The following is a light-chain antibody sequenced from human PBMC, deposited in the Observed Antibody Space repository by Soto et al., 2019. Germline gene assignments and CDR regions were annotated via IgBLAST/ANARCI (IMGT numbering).Light chain of an antibody. Sequence: QHVLTQSPSASASPGASVKLTCTLSSGHSTYTIAWHQQHPGKGPRYLMRLKNDGSHTKGDGIPDRFSGSSFGAERYLTISSLQSEDEADYYCQTWDTGIQVFGAGTKLTVL. CDR2: LKNDGSH. V-gene: IGLV4-69*01. CDR1: SGHSTYT. CDR3: QTWDTGIQV. J-gene: IGLJ2*01.